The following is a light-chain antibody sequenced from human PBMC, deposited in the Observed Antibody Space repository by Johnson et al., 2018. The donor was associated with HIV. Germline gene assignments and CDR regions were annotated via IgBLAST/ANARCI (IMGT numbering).Light chain of an antibody. CDR2: ENN. CDR1: SSNIGNNY. Sequence: QSVLTQPPSVSAAPGQKVTISCSGSSSNIGNNYVSWYQQFPGTSPKLLIYENNKRPSEIPDRFSGSKSGTSATLGITELQSGDEADYYCGTWDSSLSAYVVGTGTKVTVL. CDR3: GTWDSSLSAYV. V-gene: IGLV1-51*02. J-gene: IGLJ1*01.